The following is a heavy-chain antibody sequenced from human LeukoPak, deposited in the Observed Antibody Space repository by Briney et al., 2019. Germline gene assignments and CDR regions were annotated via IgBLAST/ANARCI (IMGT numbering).Heavy chain of an antibody. D-gene: IGHD1-26*01. Sequence: GASVKVSCKASGYTFTSYGTSWVRQAPGQGLEWMGWISAYNGNTNYAQKLQGRVTMTTDTSTSTAYMELRSLRSDDTAVYYCAGGIVGAPYDAFDIWGQGTMVTVSS. J-gene: IGHJ3*02. CDR1: GYTFTSYG. CDR3: AGGIVGAPYDAFDI. CDR2: ISAYNGNT. V-gene: IGHV1-18*01.